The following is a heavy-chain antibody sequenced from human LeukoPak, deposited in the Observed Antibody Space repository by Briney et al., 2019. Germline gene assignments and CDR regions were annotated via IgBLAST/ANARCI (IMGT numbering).Heavy chain of an antibody. CDR2: IYTSGST. J-gene: IGHJ4*02. CDR3: ARELMDCSGGTCYSSFFDY. Sequence: SETLSLTCTVSGGSISSYYWSWIRQPAGKGLEWIGRIYTSGSTNYNPSLKSRVTMSVDTSKNQFSLKLSSVTAADTAVYYCARELMDCSGGTCYSSFFDYWGQGTLVTVSS. V-gene: IGHV4-4*07. CDR1: GGSISSYY. D-gene: IGHD2-15*01.